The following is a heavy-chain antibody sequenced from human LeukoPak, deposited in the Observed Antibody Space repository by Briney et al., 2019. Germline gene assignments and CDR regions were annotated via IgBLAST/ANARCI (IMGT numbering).Heavy chain of an antibody. CDR1: GGTFSSYA. J-gene: IGHJ3*02. V-gene: IGHV1-69*05. CDR2: IIPIFGTA. Sequence: ASVKVSCKASGGTFSSYAISWVRQAPGQGLEWMGGIIPIFGTANYAQKFQGRVTITTDESTSTAYMELSSLRSEDTAVYYCARATGVGQNSDAFDIWGKGTTVTVSS. D-gene: IGHD3/OR15-3a*01. CDR3: ARATGVGQNSDAFDI.